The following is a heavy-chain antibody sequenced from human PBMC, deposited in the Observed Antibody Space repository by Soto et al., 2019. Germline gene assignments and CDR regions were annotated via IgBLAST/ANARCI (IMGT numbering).Heavy chain of an antibody. D-gene: IGHD5-18*01. CDR2: ISYDGSKK. J-gene: IGHJ4*02. V-gene: IGHV3-30*18. CDR3: AKEGQFLEYN. Sequence: QVQLVESGGGVVQPGRSLRLSCAASGFIFSSYGMHWVRQAPGKGLEWVAVISYDGSKKYYADSVKGRFTISRDNSKNTRYLQMNSLRAEDTAVYYCAKEGQFLEYNWGQGTLVTVSS. CDR1: GFIFSSYG.